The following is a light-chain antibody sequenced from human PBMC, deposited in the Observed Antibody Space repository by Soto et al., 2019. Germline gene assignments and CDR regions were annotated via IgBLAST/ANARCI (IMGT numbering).Light chain of an antibody. CDR1: SSNIGAGFD. Sequence: QSVLTQPPSVSGAPGQRVTISCTGSSSNIGAGFDVHWYQQFPGRAPTLLVYSNMNRPSGVPDRFSGSSSGTSVSLAITGLQAEDEADYYCQSYDSSLSGVVFGGGTKLTVL. CDR3: QSYDSSLSGVV. J-gene: IGLJ2*01. CDR2: SNM. V-gene: IGLV1-40*01.